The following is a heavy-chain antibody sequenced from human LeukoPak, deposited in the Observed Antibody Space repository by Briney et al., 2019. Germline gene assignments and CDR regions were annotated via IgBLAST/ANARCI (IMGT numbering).Heavy chain of an antibody. CDR1: GFTFSSYA. J-gene: IGHJ4*02. CDR3: ERKAAAGPALDY. V-gene: IGHV3-30*04. CDR2: ILYDGSNK. Sequence: GGSLRLSCAASGFTFSSYAMHWVRQAPGKGLEWVAVILYDGSNKYYADYVKGRFTISRDNSKNTLYLQMNSLRTEDTAVYYCERKAAAGPALDYWGQGTLVTVSS. D-gene: IGHD6-13*01.